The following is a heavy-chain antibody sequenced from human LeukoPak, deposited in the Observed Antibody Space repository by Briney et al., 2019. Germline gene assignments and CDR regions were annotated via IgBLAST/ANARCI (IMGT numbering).Heavy chain of an antibody. D-gene: IGHD3-10*01. Sequence: GGSLRLSCAASGFTFSIYAMSWVRQAPGKGLEWVSGIRGSDDNTYYADSVKGRFTMSRDNSKNTLYLQMNGLRAEDTAVYYCAKALSGSGNYGDFHYWGQGTLVTVSS. CDR2: IRGSDDNT. V-gene: IGHV3-23*01. CDR1: GFTFSIYA. CDR3: AKALSGSGNYGDFHY. J-gene: IGHJ4*02.